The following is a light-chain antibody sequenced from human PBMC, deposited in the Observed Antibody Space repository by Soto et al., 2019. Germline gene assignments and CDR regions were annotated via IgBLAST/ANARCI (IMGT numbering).Light chain of an antibody. Sequence: EIVLKQSPGTLSLSTGERATLSCRASQSVSSNLAWYQQKPGQAPRLLIYGASTRATGIPARFSGSGSGTEFTLTISSLQSEDFAVYYCQQYNNWPPATFGGGTKVDIK. J-gene: IGKJ4*01. V-gene: IGKV3-15*01. CDR1: QSVSSN. CDR3: QQYNNWPPAT. CDR2: GAS.